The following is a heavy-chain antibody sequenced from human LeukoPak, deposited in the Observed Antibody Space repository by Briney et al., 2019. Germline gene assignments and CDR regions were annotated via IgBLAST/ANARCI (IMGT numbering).Heavy chain of an antibody. Sequence: PGGSLRLSCEASGFTFSAYAMTWVRQAPGKGLEWVSSIGSDNKPHYSESVKGRFAISRDNSKSMLFLQLNSLRAEDTALYYCARVPLYDRSGYYFDYWGLGTLVTVSS. CDR1: GFTFSAYA. CDR3: ARVPLYDRSGYYFDY. V-gene: IGHV3-23*05. CDR2: IGSDNKP. J-gene: IGHJ4*02. D-gene: IGHD3-22*01.